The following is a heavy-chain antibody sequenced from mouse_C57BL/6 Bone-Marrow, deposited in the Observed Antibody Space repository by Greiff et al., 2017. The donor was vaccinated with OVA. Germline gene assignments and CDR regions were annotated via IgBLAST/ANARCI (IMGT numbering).Heavy chain of an antibody. D-gene: IGHD4-1*01. J-gene: IGHJ2*01. Sequence: VQLQQPGAELVKPGASVKLSCKASGYTFTSYWMHWVQQRPGQGLEWIGMIHPNSGSTNYNEKFKSQAILTVDKSSSTVYLQLSSLTSEDSAVCYCARWTGADWWDRGTAPTVTA. V-gene: IGHV1-64*01. CDR3: ARWTGADW. CDR1: GYTFTSYW. CDR2: IHPNSGST.